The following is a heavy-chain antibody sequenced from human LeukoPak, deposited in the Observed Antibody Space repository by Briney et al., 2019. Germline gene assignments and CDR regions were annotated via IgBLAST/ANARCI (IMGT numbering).Heavy chain of an antibody. CDR3: ARELGAFDI. D-gene: IGHD7-27*01. Sequence: PGGSLRLSCLASGFTFSDYAMNWVRQAPGKGLEWVSSISSSSSYIYYADSLKGRFTISRDNAKNSLYLQMNSLRAEDTAVYYCARELGAFDIWGQGTMVTVSS. J-gene: IGHJ3*02. V-gene: IGHV3-21*01. CDR1: GFTFSDYA. CDR2: ISSSSSYI.